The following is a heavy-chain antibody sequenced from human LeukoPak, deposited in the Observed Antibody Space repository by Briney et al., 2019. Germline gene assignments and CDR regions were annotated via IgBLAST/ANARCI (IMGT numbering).Heavy chain of an antibody. D-gene: IGHD2-15*01. CDR3: ARSPGGSGRPYYFDY. CDR1: GFTFSNYN. Sequence: GGSLRLSCAASGFTFSNYNMNWVRQAPGKGLEWVSSITSSSTYIYYADSVKGRFTISRDNSKNTLYLQMNSLRAEDTAVYYCARSPGGSGRPYYFDYWGQGTLVTVSS. J-gene: IGHJ4*02. V-gene: IGHV3-21*01. CDR2: ITSSSTYI.